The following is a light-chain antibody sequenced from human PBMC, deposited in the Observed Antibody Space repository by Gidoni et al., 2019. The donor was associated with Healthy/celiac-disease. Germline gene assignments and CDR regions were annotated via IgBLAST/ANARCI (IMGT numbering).Light chain of an antibody. CDR1: QSISNS. CDR2: VAS. V-gene: IGKV1-39*01. CDR3: QQSYITTWT. Sequence: DIQLTQSPSSLSASVGYGVTITCRASQSISNSLNWYQQKPGNAPKVLIYVASSLQSGVSSRFSGSGSGTDFTLTLSSLQREDFATYYCQQSYITTWTFGQGTKVEIK. J-gene: IGKJ1*01.